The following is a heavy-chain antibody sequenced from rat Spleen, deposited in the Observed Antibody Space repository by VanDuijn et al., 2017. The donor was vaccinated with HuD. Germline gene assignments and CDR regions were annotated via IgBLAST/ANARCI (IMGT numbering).Heavy chain of an antibody. V-gene: IGHV5-20*01. J-gene: IGHJ2*01. CDR3: TTDRDPPGLDY. D-gene: IGHD3-2*01. CDR1: GFILNDYY. CDR2: ISSSGGDP. Sequence: EVQLVESGGGLVQPGRSLKLSCAASGFILNDYYMAWVRQAPTQGPEWVATISSSGGDPYYRDSVKGRFTISRDNANNTLYLQMDSLRSEDTATYYCTTDRDPPGLDYWGQGVMVTVSS.